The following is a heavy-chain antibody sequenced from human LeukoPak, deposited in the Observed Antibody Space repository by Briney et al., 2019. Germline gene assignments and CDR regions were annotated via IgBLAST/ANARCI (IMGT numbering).Heavy chain of an antibody. Sequence: PSETLSLTCTVSGGSISSYYWSWIRQPPGKGLEWIGYIYYSGSTNYNPSLKSRVTISVDTSKNQFSLKLSSVTAADTAVYYCARHKVVVAATQGTFFDYWGQGTLVTVSS. J-gene: IGHJ4*02. CDR3: ARHKVVVAATQGTFFDY. CDR1: GGSISSYY. V-gene: IGHV4-59*08. D-gene: IGHD2-15*01. CDR2: IYYSGST.